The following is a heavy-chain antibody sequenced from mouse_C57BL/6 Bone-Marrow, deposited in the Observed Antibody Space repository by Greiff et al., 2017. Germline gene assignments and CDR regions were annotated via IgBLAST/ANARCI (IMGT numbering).Heavy chain of an antibody. D-gene: IGHD3-2*02. Sequence: QVQLQQPGAELVKPGASVTLSCKASGYTFTSYWMHWVKQRPGQGLEWIGMIHPNSGSTNYNEKFKSKATLTVDKSYSTAYMQLSSLTSEDSAVYYCARQLRLRFYWYFDVWGTGTTVTVSS. J-gene: IGHJ1*03. CDR1: GYTFTSYW. V-gene: IGHV1-64*01. CDR2: IHPNSGST. CDR3: ARQLRLRFYWYFDV.